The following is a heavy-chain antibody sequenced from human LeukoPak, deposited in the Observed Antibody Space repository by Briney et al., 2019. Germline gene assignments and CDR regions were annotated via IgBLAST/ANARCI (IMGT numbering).Heavy chain of an antibody. CDR1: GGSISSSSYY. D-gene: IGHD6-19*01. J-gene: IGHJ6*02. Sequence: PSETPSLTCTVSGGSISSSSYYWGWIRQPPGKGLEWIGSIYYSGSTYYNPSLKSRVTISVDTSKNQFSLKLSSVTAADTAVYYCARLSSGSSLYYYYYYGMDVWGQGTTVTVSS. CDR3: ARLSSGSSLYYYYYYGMDV. V-gene: IGHV4-39*01. CDR2: IYYSGST.